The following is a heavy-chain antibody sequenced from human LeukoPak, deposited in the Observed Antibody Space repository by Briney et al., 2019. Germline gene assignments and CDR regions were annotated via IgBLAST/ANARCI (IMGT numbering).Heavy chain of an antibody. Sequence: GGSLRLSCAASGFTFSSYWMSWVRQAPGKGLEWVAFIRYDGSNKYYADSVKGRFTISRDNSKNTLYLQMNSLRAEDTAVYYCAEDPGYSSGWSFDYWGQGTLVTVSS. CDR2: IRYDGSNK. CDR1: GFTFSSYW. J-gene: IGHJ4*02. V-gene: IGHV3-30*02. D-gene: IGHD6-19*01. CDR3: AEDPGYSSGWSFDY.